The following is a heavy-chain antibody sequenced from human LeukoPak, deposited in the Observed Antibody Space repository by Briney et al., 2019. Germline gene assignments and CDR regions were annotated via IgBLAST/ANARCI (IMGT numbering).Heavy chain of an antibody. CDR2: IYYSGST. J-gene: IGHJ3*02. D-gene: IGHD6-6*01. CDR1: GGSISRNY. CDR3: ARSVPQPIAARPSYAFDI. Sequence: SETLSLTCTVSGGSISRNYWNWIRQPPGKGLEWIGYIYYSGSTNYNPSLKSRVTISVDTSKNQFSLKLSSVTAADTAVYYCARSVPQPIAARPSYAFDIWGQGTMVTVSS. V-gene: IGHV4-59*01.